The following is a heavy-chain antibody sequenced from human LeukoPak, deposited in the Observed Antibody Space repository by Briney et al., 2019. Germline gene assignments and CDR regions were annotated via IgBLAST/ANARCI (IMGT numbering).Heavy chain of an antibody. J-gene: IGHJ1*01. CDR2: IKQDRSVT. CDR1: GFTLSRYW. Sequence: GGSLTLSCAISGFTLSRYWMRWVRQAPGEARECVANIKQDRSVTYYVDSVRGRFTSSRNNAKNSLYLQVNSLRAEDTAVYYVAKDPWRDTSGFPLHHWGQGTLATVSS. CDR3: AKDPWRDTSGFPLHH. D-gene: IGHD3-22*01. V-gene: IGHV3-7*03.